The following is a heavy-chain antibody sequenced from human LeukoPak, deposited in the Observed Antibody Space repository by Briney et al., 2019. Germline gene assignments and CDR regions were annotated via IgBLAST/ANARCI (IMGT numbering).Heavy chain of an antibody. J-gene: IGHJ4*02. CDR2: ISGSGTDT. Sequence: PGGSLRLSCAASGLRFSGQYMIWIRQAPGKGLEWVAFISGSGTDTFYADSVKGRFFISKDNTRDSLSLQMTSLSAEDTAMYYCARDYSSGWPNFDYWGQGTLVTVSS. CDR3: ARDYSSGWPNFDY. D-gene: IGHD6-19*01. CDR1: GLRFSGQY. V-gene: IGHV3-11*01.